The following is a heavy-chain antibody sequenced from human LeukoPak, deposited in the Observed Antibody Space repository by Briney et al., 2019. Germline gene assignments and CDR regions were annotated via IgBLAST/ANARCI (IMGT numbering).Heavy chain of an antibody. CDR3: ARDFYYDSSGYYY. CDR2: IYHSGST. J-gene: IGHJ4*02. D-gene: IGHD3-22*01. CDR1: GGSISSSNW. Sequence: SETLSLTCAVSGGSISSSNWWSWVRRPPGKGLEWIGEIYHSGSTNYNPSLKSRVTISVDKSKNQFSLQLSSVTAADTAVYYCARDFYYDSSGYYYWGQGTLVTVSS. V-gene: IGHV4-4*02.